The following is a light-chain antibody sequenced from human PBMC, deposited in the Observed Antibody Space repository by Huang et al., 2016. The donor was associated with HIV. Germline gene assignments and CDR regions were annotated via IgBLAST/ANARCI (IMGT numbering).Light chain of an antibody. CDR1: QNVEDN. CDR2: GAS. V-gene: IGKV3-15*01. J-gene: IGKJ5*01. CDR3: QQYNNWCT. Sequence: EIVMTQSPDTLSVSPGKRVSLSCRASQNVEDNLAWYQQKPGQAPRLLVYGASTRATGVPVRFSGSGSGTEFTLTITNLQSEDFASYYCQQYNNWCTFGQGTRLEI.